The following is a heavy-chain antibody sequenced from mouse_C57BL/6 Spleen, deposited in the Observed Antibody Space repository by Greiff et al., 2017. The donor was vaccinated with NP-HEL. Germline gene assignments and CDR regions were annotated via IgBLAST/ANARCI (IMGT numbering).Heavy chain of an antibody. V-gene: IGHV5-4*01. CDR1: GFTFSSYA. CDR3: ARDYGSLYWYFDV. CDR2: ISDGGSYT. Sequence: DVKLVESGGGLVKPGGSLKLSCAASGFTFSSYAMSWVRQTPEKRLEWVATISDGGSYTYYPDNVKGRFTISRDNAKNNLYLQMSHLKSEDTAMYYCARDYGSLYWYFDVWGTGTTVTVSS. J-gene: IGHJ1*03. D-gene: IGHD1-1*01.